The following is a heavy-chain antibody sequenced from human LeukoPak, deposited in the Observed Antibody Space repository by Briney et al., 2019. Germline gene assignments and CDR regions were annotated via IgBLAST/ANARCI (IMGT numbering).Heavy chain of an antibody. J-gene: IGHJ4*02. CDR3: ARAIQLWPTYYFDY. Sequence: SGTLSLTCAVSGGSISSSNWWSWVRQPPGKGLEWIGEIYHSGSTNYNPSLKSRVTISVDKSKNQFSLKLSSVTAADTVVYYCARAIQLWPTYYFDYWGQGTLVTVSS. V-gene: IGHV4-4*02. CDR1: GGSISSSNW. CDR2: IYHSGST. D-gene: IGHD5-18*01.